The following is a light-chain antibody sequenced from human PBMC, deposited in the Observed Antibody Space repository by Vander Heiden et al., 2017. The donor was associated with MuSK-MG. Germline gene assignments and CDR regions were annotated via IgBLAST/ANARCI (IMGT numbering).Light chain of an antibody. CDR2: NDT. Sequence: SSELTQPPSVSVSPGQTALITCSGDALAKQYVYWYQQKPGQAPVLVIYNDTERPSGIPERFSGSSSGTTATLTISAVQAEDEADYYCRSADSSGTHLLFGGGTKLTVL. CDR1: ALAKQY. J-gene: IGLJ2*01. V-gene: IGLV3-25*03. CDR3: RSADSSGTHLL.